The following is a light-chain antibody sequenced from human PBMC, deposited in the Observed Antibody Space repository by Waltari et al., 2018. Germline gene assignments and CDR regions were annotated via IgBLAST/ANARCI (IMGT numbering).Light chain of an antibody. CDR2: DAS. V-gene: IGKV3-15*01. CDR1: QSVSSN. CDR3: QQYNNWPRV. J-gene: IGKJ3*01. Sequence: EIVMTQSPATLSVSPGERATLSCRASQSVSSNLVWYQQKPGQATRLLIYDASTRATGIPARCSGSGSGTEFTLTISSLQSEDFAVYHCQQYNNWPRVFGPGTKVDIK.